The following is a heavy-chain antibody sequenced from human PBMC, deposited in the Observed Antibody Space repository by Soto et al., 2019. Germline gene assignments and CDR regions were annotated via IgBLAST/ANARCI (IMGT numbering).Heavy chain of an antibody. CDR3: ARHSVLYAHFDH. J-gene: IGHJ4*02. D-gene: IGHD2-8*02. CDR2: IYDSGSN. Sequence: SETLSLTCTVSGGSISSYYWSWIRQPPGKGLEWIGYIYDSGSNNYNPSLKSRVTISVDTSKNQFSLKLSSVTAADTAVYYCARHSVLYAHFDHWGQGTLVTVSS. CDR1: GGSISSYY. V-gene: IGHV4-59*08.